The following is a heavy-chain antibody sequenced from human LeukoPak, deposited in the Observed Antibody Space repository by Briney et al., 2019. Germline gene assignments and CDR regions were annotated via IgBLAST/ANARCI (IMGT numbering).Heavy chain of an antibody. CDR2: ISGSGGST. D-gene: IGHD3-10*01. J-gene: IGHJ4*02. CDR1: GFTFSSYA. CDR3: AKAGGSGSYEFEC. V-gene: IGHV3-23*01. Sequence: GESLRLSCAASGFTFSSYAMSGVRQAPGERLEEVSAISGSGGSTYYADSVKGRFTISRDNSKNTLYLRMNSLRAEDTAVYYCAKAGGSGSYEFECWGQGTLVTVSS.